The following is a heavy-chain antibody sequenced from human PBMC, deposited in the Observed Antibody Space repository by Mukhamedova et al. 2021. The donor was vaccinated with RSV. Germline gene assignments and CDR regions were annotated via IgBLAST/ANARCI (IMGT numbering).Heavy chain of an antibody. D-gene: IGHD6-13*01. Sequence: GFTFSNYDMHWVRQAPGKGLEWVSVISYDESNEFYADSVKGRITISRDNSKNTLYLQMNSLRAEDTAVYYCAADGTSWFDPWGQG. CDR3: AADGTSWFDP. V-gene: IGHV3-30*03. CDR2: ISYDESNE. J-gene: IGHJ5*02. CDR1: GFTFSNYD.